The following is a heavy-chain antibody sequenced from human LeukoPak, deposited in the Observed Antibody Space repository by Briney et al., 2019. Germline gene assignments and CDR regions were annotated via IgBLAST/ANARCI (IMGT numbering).Heavy chain of an antibody. CDR3: ARGGGGSGWYVGMDV. V-gene: IGHV4-4*07. J-gene: IGHJ6*02. Sequence: KPSETLSLTCTVSGGSISTYYWSWVRQPAGKGLEWIGHIYTSGSTNYNPSLKSRITMSVDTSKNQFSLKLSSVTAADTAVYYCARGGGGSGWYVGMDVWGQGTTVTVSS. CDR2: IYTSGST. CDR1: GGSISTYY. D-gene: IGHD6-19*01.